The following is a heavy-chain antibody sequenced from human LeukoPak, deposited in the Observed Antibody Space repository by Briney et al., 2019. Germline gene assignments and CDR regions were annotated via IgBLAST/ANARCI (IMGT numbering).Heavy chain of an antibody. CDR3: AKDEMRYFVWLLQAFDY. CDR1: GFTFSSYG. V-gene: IGHV3-30*18. CDR2: ISYDGSNK. D-gene: IGHD3-9*01. J-gene: IGHJ4*02. Sequence: GGSLRLSCAASGFTFSSYGMHWVRQAPGKGLEWVAVISYDGSNKYYADSVKGRFTISRDNSKNTLYLQMNSLRAEDTAVYYCAKDEMRYFVWLLQAFDYWGQGTLVTVSS.